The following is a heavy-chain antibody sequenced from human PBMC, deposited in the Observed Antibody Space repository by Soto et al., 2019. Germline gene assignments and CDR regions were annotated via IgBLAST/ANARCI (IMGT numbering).Heavy chain of an antibody. D-gene: IGHD6-13*01. J-gene: IGHJ6*02. CDR3: ATSSTWYFLYYYGIDV. CDR2: IYSGGNT. Sequence: GGSLRLSCAASGFTVSDNYMSWVRQAPGKGLEWVSVIYSGGNTYYADSVKGRFTISRDNSKNTLFLQMNRLRAEDTGIYYCATSSTWYFLYYYGIDVWGQGTTVTVSS. V-gene: IGHV3-53*01. CDR1: GFTVSDNY.